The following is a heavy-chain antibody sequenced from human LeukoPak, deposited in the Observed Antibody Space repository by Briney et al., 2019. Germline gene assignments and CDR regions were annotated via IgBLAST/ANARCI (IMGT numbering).Heavy chain of an antibody. D-gene: IGHD6-13*01. CDR1: GGSFSGYY. J-gene: IGHJ4*02. CDR2: INHSGST. V-gene: IGHV4-34*01. CDR3: ARAGAAIFDY. Sequence: PSETLSLTCAVYGGSFSGYYWSWIRQPPGKGLEWIGEINHSGSTNYNPSLKSRVTISVDTSKNQFSLKLSSVTAADTAVYYCARAGAAIFDYWGQGTLVTVPS.